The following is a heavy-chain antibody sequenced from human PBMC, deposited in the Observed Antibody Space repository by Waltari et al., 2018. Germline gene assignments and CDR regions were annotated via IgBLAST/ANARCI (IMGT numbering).Heavy chain of an antibody. J-gene: IGHJ5*02. CDR3: ARVGRWELPKRGMQFDWFDP. CDR2: IYYSGST. V-gene: IGHV4-39*07. D-gene: IGHD1-26*01. Sequence: QLQLQESGPGLVKPSETLSLAGTVSGGSISSSSYYWGWIRQPPGKGLEWIGSIYYSGSTYYNPSLKSRVTISVDTSKNQFSLKLSSVTAADTAVYYCARVGRWELPKRGMQFDWFDPWGQGTLVTVSS. CDR1: GGSISSSSYY.